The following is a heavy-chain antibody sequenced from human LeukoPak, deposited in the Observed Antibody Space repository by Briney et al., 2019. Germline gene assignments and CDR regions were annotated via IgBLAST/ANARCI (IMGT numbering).Heavy chain of an antibody. CDR2: INHSGST. V-gene: IGHV4-34*01. CDR3: ARLGMYSSSWYRFYYYYYMDV. D-gene: IGHD6-13*01. Sequence: PSETLSLTCAVYGGSFSGYYWSWIRQPPGKGLEWIGEINHSGSTNYNPSLKSRVTISVDTSKNQFSLKLSSVTAADTAVYYCARLGMYSSSWYRFYYYYYMDVWGKGTTVTISS. CDR1: GGSFSGYY. J-gene: IGHJ6*03.